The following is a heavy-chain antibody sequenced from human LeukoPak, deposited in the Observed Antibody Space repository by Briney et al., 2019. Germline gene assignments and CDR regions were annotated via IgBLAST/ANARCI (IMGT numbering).Heavy chain of an antibody. J-gene: IGHJ4*02. CDR2: INPNSGGT. CDR1: GYTFTGYC. CDR3: ARGKIFGVVIMAY. V-gene: IGHV1-2*02. D-gene: IGHD3-3*01. Sequence: ASVKVSCKASGYTFTGYCMHWVRQAPGQGLEWMGWINPNSGGTNYAQKFQGRVTMTRDTSISTAYMELSRLRSDDTAVYYCARGKIFGVVIMAYWGQGTLVTVSS.